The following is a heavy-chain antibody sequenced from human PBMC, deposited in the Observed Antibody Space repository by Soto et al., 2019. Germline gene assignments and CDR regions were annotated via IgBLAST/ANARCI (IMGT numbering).Heavy chain of an antibody. CDR1: GFIFDDYA. CDR3: ARSEGSGPRAGYFQH. J-gene: IGHJ1*01. D-gene: IGHD2-15*01. V-gene: IGHV3-9*01. CDR2: ISWNSGSI. Sequence: EVQLVESGGGLVQPGRSLRLSCAASGFIFDDYAMHWVRQAPGKGLEWVSGISWNSGSIGYADSVKGRFTISRDNAKNSLYLQMNSLRAEDTALYYCARSEGSGPRAGYFQHWGQGTLVTVSS.